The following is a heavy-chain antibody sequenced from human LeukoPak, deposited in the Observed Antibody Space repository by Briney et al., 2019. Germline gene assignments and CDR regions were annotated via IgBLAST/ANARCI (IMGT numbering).Heavy chain of an antibody. CDR2: INHSGST. J-gene: IGHJ4*02. CDR1: GGSFSGYY. CDR3: ARGRSALKYDILAGYFYYFDY. Sequence: SETLSLTCAVYGGSFSGYYWSWIRQPPGKGLEWIGEINHSGSTNYNPSLKSRVTISVDTSKNQFSLKLSSVTAADTAVYYCARGRSALKYDILAGYFYYFDYWGQGTLVTVSS. D-gene: IGHD3-9*01. V-gene: IGHV4-34*01.